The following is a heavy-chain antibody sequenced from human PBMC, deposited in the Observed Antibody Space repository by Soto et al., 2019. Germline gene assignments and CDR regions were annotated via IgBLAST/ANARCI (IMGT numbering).Heavy chain of an antibody. D-gene: IGHD5-18*01. CDR3: ARVGYSYGYGRGISYLDY. J-gene: IGHJ4*02. CDR2: INHSGST. Sequence: PSETLSLTCAVYGGSFIGYYCIFIRHPPFKWLEWIVEINHSGSTNYNPSLKSRVTISVDTSKNQFSLKLSSVTAADTAVYYCARVGYSYGYGRGISYLDYWGQGTLVTVSS. V-gene: IGHV4-34*01. CDR1: GGSFIGYY.